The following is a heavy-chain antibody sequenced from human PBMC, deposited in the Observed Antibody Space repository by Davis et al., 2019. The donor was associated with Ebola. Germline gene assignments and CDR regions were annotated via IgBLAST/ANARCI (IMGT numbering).Heavy chain of an antibody. V-gene: IGHV3-7*03. Sequence: PGGSLRLSCAASGFTFSNYWMTWVRQAPGKGLEWVANIKEDGSEKYYVDSVKGRFSISRDNAKNSLSLQMNSLRVEDTAVYYCTRGAYYYDSSGYYSVDQWGQEPWSASPQ. CDR1: GFTFSNYW. J-gene: IGHJ4*01. D-gene: IGHD3-22*01. CDR2: IKEDGSEK. CDR3: TRGAYYYDSSGYYSVDQ.